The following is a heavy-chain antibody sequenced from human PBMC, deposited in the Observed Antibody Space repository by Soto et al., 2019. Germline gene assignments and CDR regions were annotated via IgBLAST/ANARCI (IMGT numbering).Heavy chain of an antibody. CDR3: ARLDYDFWSGYYTYVY. J-gene: IGHJ4*02. V-gene: IGHV3-7*01. D-gene: IGHD3-3*01. CDR1: GFTFSSYW. Sequence: LRLSFAASGFTFSSYWMSWVRQAPGKGLEWVANIKQDGSEKYYVDSVKGRFTISRDNAKNSLYLQMDSLRAEDTAVYYCARLDYDFWSGYYTYVYWGQGTLVTVSS. CDR2: IKQDGSEK.